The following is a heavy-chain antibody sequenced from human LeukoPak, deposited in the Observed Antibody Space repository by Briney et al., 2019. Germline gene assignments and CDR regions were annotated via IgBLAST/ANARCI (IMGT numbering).Heavy chain of an antibody. CDR3: AREPLGCGGDCHFDY. D-gene: IGHD2-21*02. CDR1: GGSFSSYA. Sequence: SVKVSCKTSGGSFSSYAFSWMRQAPGQGLEWVGRIIPIYNPVDYTQRFQGRVTITADESTNTVYSELSSLRYDDTAVYYCAREPLGCGGDCHFDYWGQGTLVTVSS. J-gene: IGHJ4*02. CDR2: IIPIYNPV. V-gene: IGHV1-69*15.